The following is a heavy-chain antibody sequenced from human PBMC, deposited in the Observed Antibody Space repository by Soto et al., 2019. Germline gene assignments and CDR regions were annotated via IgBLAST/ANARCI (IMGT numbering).Heavy chain of an antibody. Sequence: ETLSLTCTVSVGSVSNRNYYWGWIRQSPGKGLEWIGSVYYRGRSYSKSSVKSRVTISVDTSKNQFSLNLNSVTASDTAVYYCVSQRTSVLTQAYFDYWGPGALVTVSS. CDR1: VGSVSNRNYY. CDR2: VYYRGRS. D-gene: IGHD2-8*01. V-gene: IGHV4-39*01. J-gene: IGHJ4*02. CDR3: VSQRTSVLTQAYFDY.